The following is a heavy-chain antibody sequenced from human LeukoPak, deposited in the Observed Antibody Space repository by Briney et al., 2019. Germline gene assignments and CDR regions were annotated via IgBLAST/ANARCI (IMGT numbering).Heavy chain of an antibody. J-gene: IGHJ4*02. CDR2: IYTSGST. V-gene: IGHV4-4*07. D-gene: IGHD3-9*01. CDR1: GGSISSYY. CDR3: ARGNYDILTGYPYFDY. Sequence: SETLSLTCTVSGGSISSYYWSWIRQPAGKGLEWIGRIYTSGSTNYNPSLKSRVTKSVDTSKNQFSLKLSSVTAADTAVYYCARGNYDILTGYPYFDYWGQGTLVTVSS.